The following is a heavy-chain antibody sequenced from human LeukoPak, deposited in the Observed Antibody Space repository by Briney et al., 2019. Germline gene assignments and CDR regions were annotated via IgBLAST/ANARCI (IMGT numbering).Heavy chain of an antibody. V-gene: IGHV3-11*03. J-gene: IGHJ4*02. CDR2: LSGSSSYI. D-gene: IGHD3-16*01. Sequence: PGGSLRLSCAASGFSFSDYYMSWIRQAPGKGLEWVSYLSGSSSYINYADSVKGRFTISRDNAKNSLYLQMNSLRAEDTAVYYCITLYWGPDGGSWGQGTLVTVSS. CDR3: ITLYWGPDGGS. CDR1: GFSFSDYY.